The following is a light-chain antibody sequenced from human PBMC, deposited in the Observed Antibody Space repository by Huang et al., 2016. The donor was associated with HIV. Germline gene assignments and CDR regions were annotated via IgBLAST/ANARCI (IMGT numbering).Light chain of an antibody. V-gene: IGKV1-39*01. J-gene: IGKJ5*01. CDR1: QSISDY. Sequence: DIQMTQSPSSLSASIGDRVTITCRASQSISDYLNWYQHKSGKAPKLLIYAASSLQSGVPSRFSGSGSVTDFTLTISSLQPDDFATYYCQQSYGTPITFGQGTRLEIK. CDR2: AAS. CDR3: QQSYGTPIT.